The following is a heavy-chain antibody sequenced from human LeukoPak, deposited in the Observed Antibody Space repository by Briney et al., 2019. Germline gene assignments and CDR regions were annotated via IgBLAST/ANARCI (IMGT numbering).Heavy chain of an antibody. V-gene: IGHV4-31*03. CDR2: IYYSGST. CDR1: GGSISSGGYY. Sequence: PSETLSLTCTVSGGSISSGGYYWSWIRQHPGKGLEWIGYIYYSGSTYYNPSLKSRVTISVDTSKNQFSLKLSSVTAADTAVYYCATSATPGYSSSWFLDSWGQGTLVTVSS. CDR3: ATSATPGYSSSWFLDS. J-gene: IGHJ4*02. D-gene: IGHD6-13*01.